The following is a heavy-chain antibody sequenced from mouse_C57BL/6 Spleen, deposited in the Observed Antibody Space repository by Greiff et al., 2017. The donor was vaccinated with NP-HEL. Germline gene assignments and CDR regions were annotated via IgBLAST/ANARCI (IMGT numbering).Heavy chain of an antibody. CDR2: ISSGSSTI. CDR3: ARPDSNYVRAMDY. V-gene: IGHV5-17*01. D-gene: IGHD2-5*01. CDR1: GFTFSDYG. J-gene: IGHJ4*01. Sequence: EVMLVESGGGLVKPGGSLKLSCAASGFTFSDYGMHWVRQAPEKGLEWVAYISSGSSTIYYADTVKGRFTISRDNAKNTLFRQMTSLRSEDTAMYYCARPDSNYVRAMDYWGQGTSVTVSS.